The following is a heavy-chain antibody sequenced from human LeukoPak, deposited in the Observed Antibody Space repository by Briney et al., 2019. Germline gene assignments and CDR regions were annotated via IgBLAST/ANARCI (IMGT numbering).Heavy chain of an antibody. D-gene: IGHD3-16*01. Sequence: GGSLRLSCAASGFTFYDYAMHWVRHAPGKSLEWVSGISWNSGSIVYADSVEGRFTISRDNAKNSLYLQMNSLRAEDTALYYCAKDISFGYYYYMDVGGKGTTVTVSS. CDR3: AKDISFGYYYYMDV. V-gene: IGHV3-9*01. J-gene: IGHJ6*03. CDR1: GFTFYDYA. CDR2: ISWNSGSI.